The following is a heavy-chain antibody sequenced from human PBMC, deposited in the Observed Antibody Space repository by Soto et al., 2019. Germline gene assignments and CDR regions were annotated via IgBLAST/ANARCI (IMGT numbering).Heavy chain of an antibody. Sequence: SETLSLTCTRSGASVSSYYWSWIRQPPGKGLERIGYIYYSGNTNYNPSLKSRVTISIDTSKNQFSLKLSSVTAADTAVYYCARGVSDFQHWGQGTQVTVSS. CDR1: GASVSSYY. CDR3: ARGVSDFQH. V-gene: IGHV4-59*02. D-gene: IGHD2-8*01. CDR2: IYYSGNT. J-gene: IGHJ1*01.